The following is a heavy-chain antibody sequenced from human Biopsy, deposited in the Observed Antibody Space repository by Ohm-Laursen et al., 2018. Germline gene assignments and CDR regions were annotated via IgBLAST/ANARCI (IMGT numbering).Heavy chain of an antibody. J-gene: IGHJ4*02. CDR1: GGSIRNFY. D-gene: IGHD2-15*01. V-gene: IGHV4-59*08. Sequence: SQTLSLTCTVSGGSIRNFYWTWIRQSPGEGLEYIGYIYYSGFTHYNPSLKSRVAISVDTSRNQLSLKMNSLTAADTAVYFCARCAGGGSCYAGFDHWGRGSLVTVSS. CDR3: ARCAGGGSCYAGFDH. CDR2: IYYSGFT.